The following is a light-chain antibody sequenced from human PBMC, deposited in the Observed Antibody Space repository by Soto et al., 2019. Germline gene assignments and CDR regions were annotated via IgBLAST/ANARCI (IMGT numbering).Light chain of an antibody. J-gene: IGKJ1*01. V-gene: IGKV1-5*01. CDR1: QGVRSG. CDR2: DAS. Sequence: DIQMTQSPSTLSASVGYRVTITCRASQGVRSGLAWYQQKPGRAPKFLIYDASSLESGVPSRFSGSGSGTDFTLTISSLEPEDFAVYYCQQRSNWPRTFGQGAKVDIK. CDR3: QQRSNWPRT.